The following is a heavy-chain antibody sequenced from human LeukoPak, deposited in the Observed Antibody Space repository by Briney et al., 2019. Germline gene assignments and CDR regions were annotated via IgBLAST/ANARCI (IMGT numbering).Heavy chain of an antibody. D-gene: IGHD1-26*01. V-gene: IGHV3-7*03. CDR3: AKALSPGRVGAQVCFDY. CDR2: IKPDGTTK. Sequence: GGSLRLSCAASGFTFSSYWMSWVRQAPGKGLEWVANIKPDGTTKFYVDSVKGRFTISRDNALNSLYLQMNSLRAEDTAVYYCAKALSPGRVGAQVCFDYWGQGTLVTVSS. J-gene: IGHJ4*02. CDR1: GFTFSSYW.